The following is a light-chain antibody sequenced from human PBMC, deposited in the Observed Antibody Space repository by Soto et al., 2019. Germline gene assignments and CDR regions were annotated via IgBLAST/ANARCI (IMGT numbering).Light chain of an antibody. V-gene: IGLV2-14*01. J-gene: IGLJ1*01. CDR2: EVS. Sequence: QPVLAQPGSVSEPRGQSITMSCTRTSSDVGGYGSVSWYQQHPGKSPKLMIYEVSNRPSGVSNRFSGSKSGNTASLTLSGLQAEDFVDYSCSSYTNSVTYVFGRGTKVTLL. CDR3: SSYTNSVTYV. CDR1: SSDVGGYGS.